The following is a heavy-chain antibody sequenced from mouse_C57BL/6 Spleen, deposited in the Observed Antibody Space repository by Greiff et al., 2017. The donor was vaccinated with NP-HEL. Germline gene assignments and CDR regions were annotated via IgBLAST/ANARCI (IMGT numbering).Heavy chain of an antibody. J-gene: IGHJ2*01. Sequence: QVQLQQPGAELVKPGASVKLSCKASGYTFTSYWMQWVKQRPGQGLEWIGEIDPSDSYTNYNQKFKGKATLTVDTSSSTAYMQLSSLTSEDSAVYYCARGDYDEKVYWGQGTTLTVSS. CDR2: IDPSDSYT. D-gene: IGHD2-4*01. V-gene: IGHV1-50*01. CDR1: GYTFTSYW. CDR3: ARGDYDEKVY.